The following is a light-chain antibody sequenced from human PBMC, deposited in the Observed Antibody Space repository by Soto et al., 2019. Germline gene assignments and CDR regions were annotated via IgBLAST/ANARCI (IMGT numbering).Light chain of an antibody. CDR2: DAS. Sequence: EIVLTQSPATLSLSPGERATLSCRASQSVSSYLAWYQQKPGQAPRLLIYDASNRATGIPARFSGSASGTDFTLTISSLEPEDFAVYYCQQRSTRGLTFGGGTKVEI. J-gene: IGKJ4*01. CDR3: QQRSTRGLT. CDR1: QSVSSY. V-gene: IGKV3-11*01.